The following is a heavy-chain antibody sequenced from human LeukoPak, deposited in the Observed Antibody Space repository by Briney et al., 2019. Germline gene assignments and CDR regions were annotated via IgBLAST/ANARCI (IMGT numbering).Heavy chain of an antibody. J-gene: IGHJ3*02. CDR3: ARRTYYYDSSGYYSHDAFDI. CDR2: IYYSGST. CDR1: GGSISSYY. V-gene: IGHV4-59*08. D-gene: IGHD3-22*01. Sequence: SQTLSLTCTVSGGSISSYYWSWIRQPPGKGLEWIGYIYYSGSTNYNPSLKSRVTISVDTSKNQFSLKLSSVTAADTAVYYCARRTYYYDSSGYYSHDAFDIWGQGAMVTVSS.